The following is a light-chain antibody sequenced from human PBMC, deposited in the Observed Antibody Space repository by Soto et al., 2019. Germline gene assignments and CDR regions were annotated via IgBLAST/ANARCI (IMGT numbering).Light chain of an antibody. Sequence: QSALTQPASVSGSPGQSITISCTGTSSDIGTYNYVSWYQQHPGKVPKLMIYEVSNRPSGVSNRFSGSKSGNTPSLAISGLQAEDEADYYCSSYTTSSTQVFGGGTKVTVL. V-gene: IGLV2-14*01. J-gene: IGLJ3*02. CDR3: SSYTTSSTQV. CDR1: SSDIGTYNY. CDR2: EVS.